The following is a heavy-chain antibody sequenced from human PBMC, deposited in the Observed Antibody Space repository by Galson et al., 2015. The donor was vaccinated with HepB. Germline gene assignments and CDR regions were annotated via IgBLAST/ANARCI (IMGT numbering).Heavy chain of an antibody. CDR3: ARDQRDILTGSDEDY. J-gene: IGHJ4*02. Sequence: SLRLSCAASGFTFSSYSMNWVRQAPGKGLEWVSYISSSSTIYYADSVKGRFTISRDNAKNSLYLQMNSLRAEDTAVYYCARDQRDILTGSDEDYWGQGTLVTVSS. V-gene: IGHV3-48*01. CDR1: GFTFSSYS. CDR2: ISSSSTI. D-gene: IGHD3-9*01.